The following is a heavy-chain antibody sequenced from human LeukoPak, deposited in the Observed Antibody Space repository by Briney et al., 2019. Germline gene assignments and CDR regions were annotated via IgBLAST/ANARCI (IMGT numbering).Heavy chain of an antibody. Sequence: RASVKVSCKVSGYTLTELSMHWVRQAPGKGLEWMGGFDPEDGETIYAQKFQGRVTMTEDTSTDTAYMELSSLRSEDTAVYYCATARYCSGGSCSHWFDPWDQGTLVTVSS. CDR3: ATARYCSGGSCSHWFDP. CDR1: GYTLTELS. CDR2: FDPEDGET. V-gene: IGHV1-24*01. D-gene: IGHD2-15*01. J-gene: IGHJ5*02.